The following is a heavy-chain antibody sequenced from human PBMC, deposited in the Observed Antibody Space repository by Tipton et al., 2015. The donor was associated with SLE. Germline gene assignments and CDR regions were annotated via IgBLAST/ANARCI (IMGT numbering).Heavy chain of an antibody. CDR3: AKGVVVAGFGMDV. V-gene: IGHV3-33*06. Sequence: SLRLSCAASGFTFSSNGMHWVRQAPGTGLEWVAVIWYDGSNKYYADSVKGRFTISRDNSKNTLYLQMNSLRAEDTAVYYCAKGVVVAGFGMDVWGQGTTLTVSS. CDR2: IWYDGSNK. D-gene: IGHD2-15*01. J-gene: IGHJ6*02. CDR1: GFTFSSNG.